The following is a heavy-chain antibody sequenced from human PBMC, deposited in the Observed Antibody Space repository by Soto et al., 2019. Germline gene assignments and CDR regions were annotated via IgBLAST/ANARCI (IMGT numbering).Heavy chain of an antibody. CDR2: ISGSGGST. D-gene: IGHD1-26*01. V-gene: IGHV3-23*01. Sequence: GGSLRLSCAASGFTFSSFAMRRVRQAPGKGLEWVSAISGSGGSTYYADSVKGRFTISRDNSKNTLYLQMNSLRAEDTAVYYCAKDQLRLDVWGQGTTVTVSS. J-gene: IGHJ6*02. CDR3: AKDQLRLDV. CDR1: GFTFSSFA.